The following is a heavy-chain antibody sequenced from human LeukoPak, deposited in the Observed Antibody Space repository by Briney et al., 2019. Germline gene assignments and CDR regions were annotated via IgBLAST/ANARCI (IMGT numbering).Heavy chain of an antibody. CDR3: AREVLSVTYEQVDVAFDI. V-gene: IGHV1-69*04. D-gene: IGHD5-12*01. CDR1: GGTFSSYA. Sequence: ASVKVSCKASGGTFSSYAVSWVRQAPGQGLEWMGRIIPILGIANYAQKFQGRVTITPDKSTGTAYMELSSLRSEDTAVYYCAREVLSVTYEQVDVAFDIWGQGTMVTVSS. J-gene: IGHJ3*02. CDR2: IIPILGIA.